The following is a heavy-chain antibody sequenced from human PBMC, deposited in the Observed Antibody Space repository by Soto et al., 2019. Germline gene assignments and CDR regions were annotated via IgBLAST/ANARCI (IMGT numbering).Heavy chain of an antibody. J-gene: IGHJ4*02. CDR2: IWYDGSNK. Sequence: QVQLVESGGGVVQPGRSLRLSCAASGFTFSSYGMHWVRQAPGKGLEWVAVIWYDGSNKYYADSVKGRFTISRDNSKNARYLQMNSLRADDTAVYYCARDGSRDYFDYWGQGTLVTVSS. CDR3: ARDGSRDYFDY. CDR1: GFTFSSYG. D-gene: IGHD1-26*01. V-gene: IGHV3-33*01.